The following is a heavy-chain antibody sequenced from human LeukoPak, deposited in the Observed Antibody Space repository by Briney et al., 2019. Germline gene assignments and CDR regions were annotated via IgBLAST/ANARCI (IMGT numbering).Heavy chain of an antibody. Sequence: SQTLSLTCAVSGGSISSGGYSWSWIRQPPGKGLEWIGYIYHSGSTYYNPSLKSRVTISVDRSKNRFSLKLSSVTAADTAVYYCARSGYSYGYLAWFDPWGQGTLVTVSS. CDR1: GGSISSGGYS. CDR2: IYHSGST. V-gene: IGHV4-30-2*01. CDR3: ARSGYSYGYLAWFDP. J-gene: IGHJ5*02. D-gene: IGHD5-18*01.